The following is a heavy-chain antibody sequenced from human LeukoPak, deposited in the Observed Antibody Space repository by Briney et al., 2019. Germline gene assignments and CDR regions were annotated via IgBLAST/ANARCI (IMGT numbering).Heavy chain of an antibody. CDR2: IYYSGST. J-gene: IGHJ4*02. Sequence: SETLSLTCTVSGDSTNFYYWSWIRQHPGKGLEWIGYIYYSGSTYYNPSLKSRVTISVDTSKNQFSLKLSSVTAADTAVYYCARDQGEYDSSGYDYWGQGTLVTVSS. D-gene: IGHD3-22*01. V-gene: IGHV4-31*03. CDR1: GDSTNFYY. CDR3: ARDQGEYDSSGYDY.